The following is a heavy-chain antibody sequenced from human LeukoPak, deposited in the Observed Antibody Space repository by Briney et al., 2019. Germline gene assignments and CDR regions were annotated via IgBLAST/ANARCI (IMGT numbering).Heavy chain of an antibody. V-gene: IGHV4-38-2*01. CDR3: ARYSGYASYYFDY. J-gene: IGHJ4*02. D-gene: IGHD5-12*01. Sequence: SETPSLTCAVSGYSISSGYYWGWIRQPPGKGLEWIGSIYHSGSTYYNPSLKSRVTISVDTSKNQFSLKLSSVTAADTAVYYCARYSGYASYYFDYWGQGTLVTVSS. CDR2: IYHSGST. CDR1: GYSISSGYY.